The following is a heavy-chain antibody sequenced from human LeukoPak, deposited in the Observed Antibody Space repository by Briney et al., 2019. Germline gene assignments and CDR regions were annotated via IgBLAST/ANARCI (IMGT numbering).Heavy chain of an antibody. CDR3: ARGGKCSDGKCYLIDY. J-gene: IGHJ4*02. CDR1: GFIFSNYG. Sequence: GGSLRLTCAASGFIFSNYGMNWVRQAPGKGLEWVAAISASGSATSYADSVRGRFTISRDNSKSTTYLQMNSLRTEDTAVYYCARGGKCSDGKCYLIDYWGQGTLVTVSS. V-gene: IGHV3-23*01. CDR2: ISASGSAT. D-gene: IGHD2-15*01.